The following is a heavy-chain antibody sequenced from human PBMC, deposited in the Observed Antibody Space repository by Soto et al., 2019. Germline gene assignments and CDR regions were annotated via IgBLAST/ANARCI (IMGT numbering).Heavy chain of an antibody. J-gene: IGHJ4*02. CDR1: GFTFSNAW. V-gene: IGHV3-15*01. D-gene: IGHD3-9*01. CDR3: TTDLYYDIFTGYKPYFDY. CDR2: IKTKSDGGTT. Sequence: GGSLRLSCVASGFTFSNAWMSWVRQPPGKGLEWVGRIKTKSDGGTTDYAAPVKGRVIISRDDSKNILYLQMNNLKTEDTAVYYCTTDLYYDIFTGYKPYFDYWGQGTLVTVSS.